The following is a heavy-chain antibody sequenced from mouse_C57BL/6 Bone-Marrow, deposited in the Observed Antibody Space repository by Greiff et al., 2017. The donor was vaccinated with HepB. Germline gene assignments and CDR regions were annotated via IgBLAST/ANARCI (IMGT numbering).Heavy chain of an antibody. V-gene: IGHV1-78*01. CDR1: GYTFTDHT. D-gene: IGHD1-1*01. CDR2: IYPRDGST. CDR3: AGIYYYGSSLFDY. J-gene: IGHJ2*01. Sequence: VQLQQSDAELVKPGASVKISCKVSGYTFTDHTIHWMKQRPEQGLEWIGYIYPRDGSTKYNEKFKGKATLTADKSSSTAYMQLNSLTSEDSAVYFCAGIYYYGSSLFDYWGQGTTLTVSS.